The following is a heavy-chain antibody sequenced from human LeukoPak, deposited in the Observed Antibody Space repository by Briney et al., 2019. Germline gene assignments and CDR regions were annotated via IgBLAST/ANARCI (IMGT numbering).Heavy chain of an antibody. CDR1: GFTFNSYS. D-gene: IGHD1-14*01. Sequence: GGSLRLSCAASGFTFNSYSMNWVRQAPGKGLEWVSSINSGNSNIYYADSVKGRFTISRDNAKNTLFLQMNSLGTDDTAIYFCARVQGGGFRTADYWGQGTLVTVSS. CDR3: ARVQGGGFRTADY. J-gene: IGHJ4*02. V-gene: IGHV3-21*01. CDR2: INSGNSNI.